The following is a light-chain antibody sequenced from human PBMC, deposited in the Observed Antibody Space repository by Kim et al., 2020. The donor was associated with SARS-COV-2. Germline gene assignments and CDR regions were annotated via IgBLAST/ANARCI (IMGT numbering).Light chain of an antibody. V-gene: IGKV3-15*01. Sequence: IVMTQSPATLSVSPGERVTLSCRASQSVKNCFAWYQQRPGHAPRLLIYGASTRATDISARCSGSGSGAEFTLTIRSLQSEDLAVYYCQQYNDSPLRTFGGGTKVDLK. J-gene: IGKJ4*01. CDR3: QQYNDSPLRT. CDR2: GAS. CDR1: QSVKNC.